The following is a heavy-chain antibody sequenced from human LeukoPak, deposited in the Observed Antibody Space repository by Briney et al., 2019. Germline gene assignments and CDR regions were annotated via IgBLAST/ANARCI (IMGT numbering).Heavy chain of an antibody. Sequence: APVKVSCKASGYTFTSYYMHWVRQAPGQGLEWMGWINPNSGGTNYAQKFQGRVIMTRDTSISTAYMELSRLRSDDTAVYYCARRNRDGYNPFDYWGQGTLVTVSS. V-gene: IGHV1-2*02. D-gene: IGHD5-24*01. CDR1: GYTFTSYY. J-gene: IGHJ4*02. CDR2: INPNSGGT. CDR3: ARRNRDGYNPFDY.